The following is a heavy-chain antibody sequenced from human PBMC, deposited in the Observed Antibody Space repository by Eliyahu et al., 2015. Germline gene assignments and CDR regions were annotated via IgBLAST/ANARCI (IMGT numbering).Heavy chain of an antibody. J-gene: IGHJ4*02. CDR3: ARDLYSGHPSWGFDY. Sequence: QVQLVESGGGLVKPGGSLRLSXAASGFTFSDYYMSWIRQAPGRGLEWVSYIDSSGTIIYYADSVKGRFTISRDNAKNSLYLQMNSLRAEDTAVYYCARDLYSGHPSWGFDYWGQGTLVTVSS. D-gene: IGHD5-12*01. CDR1: GFTFSDYY. CDR2: IDSSGTII. V-gene: IGHV3-11*01.